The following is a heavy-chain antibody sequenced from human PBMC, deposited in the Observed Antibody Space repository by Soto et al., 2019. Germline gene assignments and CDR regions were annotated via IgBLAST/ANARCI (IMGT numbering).Heavy chain of an antibody. Sequence: LQLQESGPGLVKPSETLSLTCTVSGGSITNSDYFWAWIRQSPGKGLEWIGSLHHSGGTYYKSSLRSRATISADTPKNQFSLNLKSVTAADTAVYYCAKVMVGAPRQPDVDHWGQGVLVTVSS. J-gene: IGHJ4*02. CDR1: GGSITNSDYF. D-gene: IGHD2-15*01. CDR3: AKVMVGAPRQPDVDH. CDR2: LHHSGGT. V-gene: IGHV4-39*01.